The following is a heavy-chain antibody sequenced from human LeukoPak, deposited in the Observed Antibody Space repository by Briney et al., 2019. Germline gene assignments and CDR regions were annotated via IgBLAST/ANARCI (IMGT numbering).Heavy chain of an antibody. Sequence: GESLKISCKGSGYSFTSYWIGWVRQMPGKGLEWMGIIYPGDSDTRYSPSFQGQVTISADKSISTAYLQWSSLKASDTAMYYCARGLLYDSSGYYFPYYFDYWGQGTLVTVSS. CDR2: IYPGDSDT. D-gene: IGHD3-22*01. CDR1: GYSFTSYW. V-gene: IGHV5-51*01. CDR3: ARGLLYDSSGYYFPYYFDY. J-gene: IGHJ4*02.